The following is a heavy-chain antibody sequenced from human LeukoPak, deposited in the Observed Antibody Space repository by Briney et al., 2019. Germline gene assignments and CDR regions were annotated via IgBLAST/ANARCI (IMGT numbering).Heavy chain of an antibody. V-gene: IGHV3-23*01. D-gene: IGHD3-22*01. Sequence: PGGSLRLSCAASGFTFSSYAMSWVRQAPGKGLEWVSAISGSGGSTYYADSVKGRFAISRDNSKNTLYLQMNSLRAEDTAVYYCAKDRVVVFRMFQHWGQGTLVTVSS. CDR3: AKDRVVVFRMFQH. J-gene: IGHJ1*01. CDR2: ISGSGGST. CDR1: GFTFSSYA.